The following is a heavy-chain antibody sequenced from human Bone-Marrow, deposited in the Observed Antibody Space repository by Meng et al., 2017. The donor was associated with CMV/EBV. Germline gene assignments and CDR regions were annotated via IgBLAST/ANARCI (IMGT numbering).Heavy chain of an antibody. CDR2: IFYSGSN. CDR3: ARQSTRSTGIAGADFDY. Sequence: IRSTGHYWGWIRQPPGKGLEWIGSIFYSGSNYYNTSLKSRLTISVDTSKNQFSLTLTSVTAADTAMYYCARQSTRSTGIAGADFDYWGQGTLVTVSS. V-gene: IGHV4-39*01. J-gene: IGHJ4*02. CDR1: IRSTGHY. D-gene: IGHD1-26*01.